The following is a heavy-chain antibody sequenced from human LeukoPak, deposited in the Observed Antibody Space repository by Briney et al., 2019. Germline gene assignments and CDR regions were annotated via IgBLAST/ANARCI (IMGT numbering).Heavy chain of an antibody. CDR3: ARGPRITIFGVVNFWFDP. J-gene: IGHJ5*02. CDR2: INHSGST. Sequence: SETLSLTCAVYGGSFSSYYWSWIRQPPGKGLEWIGEINHSGSTNYDPSLKSRVTISVDTSKNQFSLKLSSVTAADTAVYYCARGPRITIFGVVNFWFDPWGQGTLVTVSS. V-gene: IGHV4-34*01. CDR1: GGSFSSYY. D-gene: IGHD3-3*01.